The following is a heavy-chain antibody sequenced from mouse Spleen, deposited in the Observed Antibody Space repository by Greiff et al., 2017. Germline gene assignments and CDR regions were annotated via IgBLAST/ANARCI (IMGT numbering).Heavy chain of an antibody. D-gene: IGHD1-2*01. J-gene: IGHJ1*01. CDR3: ARDSYGYEV. CDR1: GFSLTGYG. V-gene: IGHV2-6-7*01. Sequence: VKLMESGPGLVAPSQRLSITCTVSGFSLTGYGVNWVRQPPGQGLEWLGMIWGDGSTDYNYALKSRLSISKDNSKNQVFLKMKSLQTEDTTRYDCARDSYGYEVWGAGTTVTVSS. CDR2: IWGDGST.